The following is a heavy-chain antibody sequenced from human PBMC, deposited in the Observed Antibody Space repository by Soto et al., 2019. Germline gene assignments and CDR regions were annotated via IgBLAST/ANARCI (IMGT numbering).Heavy chain of an antibody. CDR1: GFTFSDYS. V-gene: IGHV3-21*01. CDR3: ARTGRWLQFEDY. CDR2: ISSSGNYI. D-gene: IGHD5-12*01. Sequence: PGGSLRLSCATSGFTFSDYSMNWVRQAPGKGLEWVSSISSSGNYIYSADSVKGRFTISRDNTKSSLNLHMNSLRAEDTAVYYCARTGRWLQFEDYWGQGTLVTVSS. J-gene: IGHJ4*02.